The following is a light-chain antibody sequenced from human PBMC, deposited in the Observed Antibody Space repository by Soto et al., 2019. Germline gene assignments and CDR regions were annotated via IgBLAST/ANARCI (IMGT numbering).Light chain of an antibody. J-gene: IGLJ1*01. V-gene: IGLV2-14*01. CDR2: DVT. CDR1: SSDVGNNNY. CDR3: SSFTGSSYV. Sequence: QSVLTQPASVSGSPGQSITISCTGTSSDVGNNNYVSWYRQNPGKAPKVMICDVTNRPSGVSNRFSGSKSGNTASLTISGLQAEDEADYYCSSFTGSSYVFGTGTKVTVL.